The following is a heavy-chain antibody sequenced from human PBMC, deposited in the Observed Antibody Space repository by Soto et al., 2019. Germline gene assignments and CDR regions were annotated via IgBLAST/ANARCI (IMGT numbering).Heavy chain of an antibody. CDR1: GNSFTSYW. J-gene: IGHJ5*02. Sequence: XESLKVSWKCSGNSFTSYWIGLVLQMPGKGLEWMGIIYPGDSDTRYSPSFQGQVTISADKSISTAYLQWSSLKASDTAMYYCARYCSGGSCYSQNWFDPCGQRTLVTVSS. V-gene: IGHV5-51*01. D-gene: IGHD2-15*01. CDR2: IYPGDSDT. CDR3: ARYCSGGSCYSQNWFDP.